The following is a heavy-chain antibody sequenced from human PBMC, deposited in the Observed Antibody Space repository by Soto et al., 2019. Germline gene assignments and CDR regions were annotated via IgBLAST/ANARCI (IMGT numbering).Heavy chain of an antibody. CDR3: ARAIGPSLFDY. CDR1: GFTFSSYD. D-gene: IGHD3-22*01. V-gene: IGHV3-13*04. J-gene: IGHJ4*02. Sequence: GGPRRLSCSASGFTFSSYDIHWVGQGPGKGLEWVSAIGTAGDTNYTGSVKARFNTSRENAKNCLYLQTNGLRAGDTAIYFCARAIGPSLFDYWGQGTLVTVSS. CDR2: IGTAGDT.